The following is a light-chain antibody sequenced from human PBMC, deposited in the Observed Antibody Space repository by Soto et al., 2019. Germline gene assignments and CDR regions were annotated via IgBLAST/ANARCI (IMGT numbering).Light chain of an antibody. J-gene: IGKJ5*01. CDR3: QQYGSSQIT. Sequence: EIVLTQPPGTLSWSPGERATLSCRASQSISSYLAWYQQKPGQAPRLLIYGASSRATGIPDRCSGSGSGTDFTLTISRLEPEEFAVYYCQQYGSSQITFGQGTRLDNK. V-gene: IGKV3-20*01. CDR1: QSISSY. CDR2: GAS.